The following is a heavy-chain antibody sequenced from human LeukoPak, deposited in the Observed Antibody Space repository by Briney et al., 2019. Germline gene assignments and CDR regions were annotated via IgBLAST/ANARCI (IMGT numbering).Heavy chain of an antibody. V-gene: IGHV4-39*01. J-gene: IGHJ6*02. Sequence: SETLSLTCTVSGGSISSSSYYWGWIRQPPGKGLGWIGSIYYSGSTYYNPSLKSRVTISVDTSKNQFSLKLSSVTAADTAVYYCASLRGDCSSTSCYVGYYYYYGMDVWGQGTTVTVSS. CDR2: IYYSGST. CDR1: GGSISSSSYY. CDR3: ASLRGDCSSTSCYVGYYYYYGMDV. D-gene: IGHD2-2*01.